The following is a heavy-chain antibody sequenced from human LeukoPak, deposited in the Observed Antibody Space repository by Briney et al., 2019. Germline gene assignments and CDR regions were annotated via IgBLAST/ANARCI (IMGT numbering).Heavy chain of an antibody. J-gene: IGHJ3*02. V-gene: IGHV3-30-3*01. CDR2: ISYDGSNK. CDR1: GFTFSSYA. D-gene: IGHD6-13*01. CDR3: ARDVAAAGTPGGAFDI. Sequence: GGSLRLSCAASGFTFSSYAMHWVRQAPGKGLEWVAVISYDGSNKYYADSVKGRFTISRDNSKNTLYLQMNSLRAEDTAVYYYARDVAAAGTPGGAFDIWGQGTMVTVSS.